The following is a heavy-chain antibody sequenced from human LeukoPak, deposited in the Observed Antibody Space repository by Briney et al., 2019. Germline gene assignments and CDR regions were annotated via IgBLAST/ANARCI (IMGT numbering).Heavy chain of an antibody. V-gene: IGHV4-39*01. CDR2: IYYSGST. CDR1: GGSISSYY. J-gene: IGHJ5*02. CDR3: ARHRPSSGWFDP. Sequence: SETLSLTCTVSGGSISSYYWSWIRQPPGKGLEWIGSIYYSGSTYYNPSLKSRVTISVDTSKNQFSLKLSSVTAADTAVYYCARHRPSSGWFDPWGQGTLVTVSS. D-gene: IGHD6-25*01.